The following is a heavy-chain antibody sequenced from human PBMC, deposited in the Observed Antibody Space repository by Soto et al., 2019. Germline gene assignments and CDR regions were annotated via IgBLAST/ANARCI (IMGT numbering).Heavy chain of an antibody. Sequence: ASVKVSCKASGYTFTCYYMHWVRQAPGQGLEWMGIINPSGGSTSYAQKFQGRVTMTRDTSTSTVYMELSSLRSEDTAVYYCARALNGGNPGTAFFDYWGQGTLVTVSS. J-gene: IGHJ4*02. CDR2: INPSGGST. CDR3: ARALNGGNPGTAFFDY. V-gene: IGHV1-46*01. CDR1: GYTFTCYY. D-gene: IGHD2-15*01.